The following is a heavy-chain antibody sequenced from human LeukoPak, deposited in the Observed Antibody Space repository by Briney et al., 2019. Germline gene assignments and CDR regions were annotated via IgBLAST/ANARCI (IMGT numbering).Heavy chain of an antibody. V-gene: IGHV4-38-2*02. J-gene: IGHJ3*02. CDR2: IYHSGST. D-gene: IGHD3-10*01. Sequence: PSETLSLTCTVSGYSISSGYYWGWIRQPPGKGLEWIGSIYHSGSTYYNPSLKSRVTISVDTSKNQFSLKLSSVTAADTAVYYWARGKPGDAFDIWGQGKMVTVSS. CDR1: GYSISSGYY. CDR3: ARGKPGDAFDI.